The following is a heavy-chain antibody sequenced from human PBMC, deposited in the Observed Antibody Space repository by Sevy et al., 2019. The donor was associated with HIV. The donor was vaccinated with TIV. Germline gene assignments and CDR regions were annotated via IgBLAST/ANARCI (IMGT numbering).Heavy chain of an antibody. CDR1: GFTFSDYY. Sequence: GGSLRLSCTASGFTFSDYYMSWIRQAPGKGLECVSFISSTTGYTNYADSVKGRFTISRDNAKNSLYLQMNNLRAEDTAVYYCARSLKDWTPSAGHCGQGTLVTVSS. CDR2: ISSTTGYT. J-gene: IGHJ4*02. V-gene: IGHV3-11*06. D-gene: IGHD1-1*01. CDR3: ARSLKDWTPSAGH.